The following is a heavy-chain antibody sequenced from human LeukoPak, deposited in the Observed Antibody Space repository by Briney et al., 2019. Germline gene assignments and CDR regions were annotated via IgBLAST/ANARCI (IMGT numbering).Heavy chain of an antibody. V-gene: IGHV3-23*01. Sequence: PGGSLRLSCAASGFTFDDYAMHWVRQAPGKGLEWVSAISGSGGSTYYADSVKGRFTISRDNSKDTLYLQMNSLRAEDTALYYCAKSGLSRFDYWGQGTLVTVSS. CDR1: GFTFDDYA. J-gene: IGHJ4*02. D-gene: IGHD4/OR15-4a*01. CDR3: AKSGLSRFDY. CDR2: ISGSGGST.